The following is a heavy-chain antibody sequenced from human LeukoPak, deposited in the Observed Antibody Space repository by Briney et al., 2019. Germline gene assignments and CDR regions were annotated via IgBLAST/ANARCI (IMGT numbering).Heavy chain of an antibody. CDR1: RYTLTGYY. J-gene: IGHJ2*01. D-gene: IGHD3-10*01. CDR2: INPNSGDT. Sequence: GASVKVSCKASRYTLTGYYLHWMRQAPGQGLEWMGWINPNSGDTHFAQNFQGRVTLTRDTSISTAYIEMSSLRPDDTAVYYCARDSEYFGSGTYSLGYWYAHRWGRGSLVTVS. V-gene: IGHV1-2*02. CDR3: ARDSEYFGSGTYSLGYWYAHR.